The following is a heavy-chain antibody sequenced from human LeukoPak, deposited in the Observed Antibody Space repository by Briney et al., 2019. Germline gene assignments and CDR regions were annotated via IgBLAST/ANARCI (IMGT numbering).Heavy chain of an antibody. CDR1: GGSISSSSYY. CDR2: IYYSGST. J-gene: IGHJ4*02. Sequence: SETLSLTCTVSGGSISSSSYYWSWIRQPPGKGLEWIGYIYYSGSTNYNPSLKSRVTISVDTSKNQFSLKLSSVTAADTAVYYCARVRDGYNYYFDYWGQGTLVTVSS. CDR3: ARVRDGYNYYFDY. V-gene: IGHV4-61*01. D-gene: IGHD5-24*01.